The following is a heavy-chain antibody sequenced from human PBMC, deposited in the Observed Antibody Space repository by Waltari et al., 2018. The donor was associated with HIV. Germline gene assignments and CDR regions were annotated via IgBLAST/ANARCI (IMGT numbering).Heavy chain of an antibody. Sequence: QVQLVQSGAEVKKPGASVKVSCKASGYTFTSYAMHWVRQAPGQRLEWMGWINAGNGNTKYSQKFQGRVTITRDTSASTAYMELSSLRSEDTAVYYCARVHHYDSSGPGSGAFDIWGQGTMVTVSS. J-gene: IGHJ3*02. CDR2: INAGNGNT. V-gene: IGHV1-3*01. CDR1: GYTFTSYA. D-gene: IGHD3-22*01. CDR3: ARVHHYDSSGPGSGAFDI.